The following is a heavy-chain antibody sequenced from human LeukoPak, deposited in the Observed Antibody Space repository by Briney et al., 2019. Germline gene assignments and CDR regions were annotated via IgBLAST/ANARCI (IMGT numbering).Heavy chain of an antibody. D-gene: IGHD3-10*01. V-gene: IGHV1-2*02. CDR3: ARGHRITMVRGPLDAFDI. CDR2: IHPNSGDT. Sequence: ASVKVSCKASGYTLTSYFMHWVRQAPGQGLEWMGRIHPNSGDTNCAQEFQGRVTMTRDTSINTAYMELSGLTSDDTAVYYCARGHRITMVRGPLDAFDIWGQGTMVTVSS. CDR1: GYTLTSYF. J-gene: IGHJ3*02.